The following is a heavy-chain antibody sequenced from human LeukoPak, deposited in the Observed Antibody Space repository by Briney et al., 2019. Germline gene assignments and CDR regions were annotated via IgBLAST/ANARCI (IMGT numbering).Heavy chain of an antibody. CDR3: AKGGTDYYYYYMDV. Sequence: PGGSLRLSCAASGFIFSSYAMQWVRQAPGKGLEWVAVISYDGSNKYYADSVKGRFTNSRDNSKNTLYLQMNSLRAEDTAVYYCAKGGTDYYYYYMDVWGKGTTVTVSS. J-gene: IGHJ6*03. CDR1: GFIFSSYA. CDR2: ISYDGSNK. V-gene: IGHV3-30-3*01.